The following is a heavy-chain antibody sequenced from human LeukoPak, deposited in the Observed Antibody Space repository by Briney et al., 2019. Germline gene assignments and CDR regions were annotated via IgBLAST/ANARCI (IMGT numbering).Heavy chain of an antibody. CDR1: GFTFSSYW. Sequence: QPGGSLRLSCAVPGFTFSSYWMNWVRQAPGKGLEWVANINQDGSEKYYVDSVKGRFTISRDNAKNSLYLQMSSLRAEDTAMYYCARVTGDTSSYRPCNYWGQGTLVTVSS. V-gene: IGHV3-7*01. CDR2: INQDGSEK. CDR3: ARVTGDTSSYRPCNY. J-gene: IGHJ4*02. D-gene: IGHD3-22*01.